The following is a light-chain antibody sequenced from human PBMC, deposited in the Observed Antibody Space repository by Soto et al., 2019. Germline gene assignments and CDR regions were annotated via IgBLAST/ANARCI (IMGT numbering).Light chain of an antibody. Sequence: EIVLTQSPGTLSLSPGERATLSCRASQSLSGNYLAWYQQKPGQAPRLLIFGVSSRATGIPDRFSGSGSGTDFTLTITRLEPEDFAVYYCHHYGSSPYTFGLGTKLEIK. V-gene: IGKV3-20*01. J-gene: IGKJ2*01. CDR2: GVS. CDR1: QSLSGNY. CDR3: HHYGSSPYT.